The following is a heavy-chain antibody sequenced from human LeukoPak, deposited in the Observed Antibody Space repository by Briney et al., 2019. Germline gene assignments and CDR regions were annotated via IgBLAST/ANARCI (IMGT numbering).Heavy chain of an antibody. CDR3: ARHPRSQYYYDSSGYYGNDAFDI. J-gene: IGHJ3*02. Sequence: PSETLSLTCTVSGGSISSSSYYWVWIRQPPGKGLEWIGSIYYSGSTYYNPSLKSRVTISVDTSKNQFSLKLSSVTAADTAVYYCARHPRSQYYYDSSGYYGNDAFDIWGQGTMVTVSS. V-gene: IGHV4-39*01. CDR1: GGSISSSSYY. D-gene: IGHD3-22*01. CDR2: IYYSGST.